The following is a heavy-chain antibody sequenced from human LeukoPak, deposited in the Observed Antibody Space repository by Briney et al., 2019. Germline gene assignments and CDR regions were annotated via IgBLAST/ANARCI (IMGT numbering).Heavy chain of an antibody. D-gene: IGHD3-10*01. CDR1: GYTFTSYG. J-gene: IGHJ3*02. CDR3: ARIVLWFGEFPHAFDI. V-gene: IGHV1-18*01. CDR2: ISAYNGNT. Sequence: ASVKVSCKASGYTFTSYGISWVRQAPGQGLEWMGWISAYNGNTNYAQKLQGRVTMTTDTSTSTAYMELRSLRSDDTAVYYCARIVLWFGEFPHAFDIWGQGTIVTVSS.